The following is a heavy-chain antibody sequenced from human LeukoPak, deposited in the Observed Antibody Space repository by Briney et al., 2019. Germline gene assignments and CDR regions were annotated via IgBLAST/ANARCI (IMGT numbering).Heavy chain of an antibody. D-gene: IGHD6-13*01. CDR3: ARAHYSSFDY. V-gene: IGHV3-7*01. Sequence: GGSLRLSCAASGFTFSTSAMNWVRQAPGKGLEWVANIKEDGSEKHYVDSVKGRFTISRDNAKNSLYLQSLYLQMNSLRAEDTAVYYCARAHYSSFDYWGQGTLVTVSS. CDR1: GFTFSTSA. CDR2: IKEDGSEK. J-gene: IGHJ4*02.